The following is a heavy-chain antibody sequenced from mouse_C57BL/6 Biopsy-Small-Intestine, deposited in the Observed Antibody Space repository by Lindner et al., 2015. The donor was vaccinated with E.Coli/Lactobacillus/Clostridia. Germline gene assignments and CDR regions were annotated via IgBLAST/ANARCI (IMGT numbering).Heavy chain of an antibody. D-gene: IGHD4-1*01. J-gene: IGHJ2*01. Sequence: VQLQESGPELVKPGASVKISCKASGYSFTGYYMHWVKQSHGNILDWIGYIYPYNGISSYNQKFKGKATLTVDKSSSTAYMQFSSLTSEDSAIYYCASLTGTKGYFDYWGQGTTLTVSS. CDR1: GYSFTGYY. V-gene: IGHV1-31*01. CDR2: IYPYNGIS. CDR3: ASLTGTKGYFDY.